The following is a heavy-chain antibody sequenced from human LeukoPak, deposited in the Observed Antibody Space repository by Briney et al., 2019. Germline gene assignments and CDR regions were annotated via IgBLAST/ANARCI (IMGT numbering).Heavy chain of an antibody. CDR1: GFTFSTYW. Sequence: GGSLRLSCAASGFTFSTYWMHWVRQAPGKGLGWVSRINSDGSSTSYTDSVKGRLTTSRDNAKNTLYLQMNSLRAEDTAVYYCARGLTYYGMDVWGQGTTVTVSS. J-gene: IGHJ6*02. CDR3: ARGLTYYGMDV. V-gene: IGHV3-74*01. D-gene: IGHD3-9*01. CDR2: INSDGSST.